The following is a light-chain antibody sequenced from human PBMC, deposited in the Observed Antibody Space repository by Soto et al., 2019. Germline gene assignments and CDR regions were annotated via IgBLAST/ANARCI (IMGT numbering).Light chain of an antibody. CDR1: QSVSSN. Sequence: EILMTQSPATLSVSPRERATLSCRASQSVSSNLAWYQQKPGQAPRLLIFGASTRASGIRARFSASGSGTEFSLTISSLQSEDFAVYYCQQYSNWALPFGGGTKVEI. J-gene: IGKJ4*01. CDR3: QQYSNWALP. CDR2: GAS. V-gene: IGKV3-15*01.